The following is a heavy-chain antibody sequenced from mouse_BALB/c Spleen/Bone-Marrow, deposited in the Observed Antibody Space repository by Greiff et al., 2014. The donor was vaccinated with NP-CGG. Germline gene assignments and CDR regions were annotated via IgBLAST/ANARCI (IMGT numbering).Heavy chain of an antibody. J-gene: IGHJ1*01. CDR1: GYTFTSYV. Sequence: EVQLQQSGPELVKPGASVKMSCKASGYTFTSYVIHWVKQKPGQGLEWIGCINPYNDGTKYNEKFKGKATLTSDKSTSTAYMELSSLTSEDSAVYYGARGGYYGTSLYWYFDVWGAGTTVTVSS. D-gene: IGHD1-1*01. CDR3: ARGGYYGTSLYWYFDV. CDR2: INPYNDGT. V-gene: IGHV1-14*01.